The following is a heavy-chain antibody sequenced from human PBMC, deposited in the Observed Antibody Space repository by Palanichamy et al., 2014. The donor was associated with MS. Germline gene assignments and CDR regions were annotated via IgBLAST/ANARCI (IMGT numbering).Heavy chain of an antibody. J-gene: IGHJ6*02. CDR3: ARSLAVIAARNYFYYGMDV. Sequence: QVQLVQSGAEVKKPGASVKVSCRASGYTFTSYDINWVRQTTGQGLEWVGWMNPYSGNTGYTQKFQGRVTLTTNTSINTVYMELSGLKSEDTAIFYCARSLAVIAARNYFYYGMDVWGQGTTVTVS. D-gene: IGHD2-15*01. CDR1: GYTFTSYD. V-gene: IGHV1-8*01. CDR2: MNPYSGNT.